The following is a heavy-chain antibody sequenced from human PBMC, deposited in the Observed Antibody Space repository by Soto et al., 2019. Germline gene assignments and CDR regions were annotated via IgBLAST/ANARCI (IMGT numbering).Heavy chain of an antibody. D-gene: IGHD2-21*02. Sequence: SETLSLTCSASGDSITNTNDPWGWIRQAPGKGLEWIGTLYFRGATDYNPSLQSRVTISADTSKNQISLHLSSVTAADTAVYYCFGVLAATLDYWGQGTRVTVSS. J-gene: IGHJ4*01. CDR2: LYFRGAT. V-gene: IGHV4-39*01. CDR1: GDSITNTNDP. CDR3: FGVLAATLDY.